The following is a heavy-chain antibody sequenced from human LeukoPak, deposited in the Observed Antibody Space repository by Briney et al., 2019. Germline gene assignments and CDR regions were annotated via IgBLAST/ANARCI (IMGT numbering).Heavy chain of an antibody. Sequence: SETLSLTCTVSGGSIGSYYWSWIRQPPGKGLEWIGYIYYSGSTYYNPSLKSRVTISVGTSKNQFSLKLTSVTAADTAVYYCARLSGSPHPPFDYWGQGTLVTVSS. CDR3: ARLSGSPHPPFDY. V-gene: IGHV4-59*08. J-gene: IGHJ4*02. CDR1: GGSIGSYY. CDR2: IYYSGST. D-gene: IGHD1-26*01.